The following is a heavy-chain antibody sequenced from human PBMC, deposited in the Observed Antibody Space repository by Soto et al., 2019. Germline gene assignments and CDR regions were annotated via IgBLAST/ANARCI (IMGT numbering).Heavy chain of an antibody. Sequence: PGGSLRLSCAASGFTFSDYYMSWIRQAPGKGLEWVSYISSSSSYTKYADSVKGRYTISRDNAKNSLYLQMNSLRVEDTAMYYCARKGEVPAASIASWGQGTLVTVSS. D-gene: IGHD2-2*01. J-gene: IGHJ4*02. CDR2: ISSSSSYT. V-gene: IGHV3-11*06. CDR1: GFTFSDYY. CDR3: ARKGEVPAASIAS.